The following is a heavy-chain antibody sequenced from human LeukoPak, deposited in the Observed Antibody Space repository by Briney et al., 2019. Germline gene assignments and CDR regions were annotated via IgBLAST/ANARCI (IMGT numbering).Heavy chain of an antibody. CDR3: ARAGRSGSYGYFDS. Sequence: PGGSLRLSCAASGFTFSDHYMDWVRQAPGKGLEWVGRSINKAYSYTTEYAASVKGRFTISRDDSTNSLYLQMDGLKTEDTAVYYCARAGRSGSYGYFDSWGQGTLVIVSS. V-gene: IGHV3-72*01. D-gene: IGHD1-26*01. CDR2: SINKAYSYTT. CDR1: GFTFSDHY. J-gene: IGHJ4*02.